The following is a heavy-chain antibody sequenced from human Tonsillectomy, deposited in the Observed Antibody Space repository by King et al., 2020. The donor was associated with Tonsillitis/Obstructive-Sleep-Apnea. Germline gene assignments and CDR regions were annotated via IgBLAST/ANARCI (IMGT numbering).Heavy chain of an antibody. J-gene: IGHJ6*03. CDR2: ISTGSEYT. CDR1: GFSFSNHY. CDR3: ARAGGYCGGGTCFGPVYSYYMDV. V-gene: IGHV3-11*05. D-gene: IGHD2-15*01. Sequence: VQLVESGGGLVKPGGSLRLSCAASGFSFSNHYMSWIRQAPGKGLQWVSYISTGSEYTNYADSVKGRLTISRDNVKNSLYLQMNSLRAEDTAVYYCARAGGYCGGGTCFGPVYSYYMDVWGKGTTVTVSS.